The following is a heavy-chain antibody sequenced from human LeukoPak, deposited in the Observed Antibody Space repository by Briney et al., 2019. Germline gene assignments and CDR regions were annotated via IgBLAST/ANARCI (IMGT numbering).Heavy chain of an antibody. CDR1: GFTFTIYG. CDR3: ARGGSGTYFFDY. V-gene: IGHV3-21*01. CDR2: ISSSGSDI. J-gene: IGHJ4*02. D-gene: IGHD1-26*01. Sequence: GGSLRLSCAASGFTFTIYGMNWVRQAPGKGLEWVSSISSSGSDIYYADSVKGRFTFSRDNAKNLLYLQMNSLRAEDTAVYCCARGGSGTYFFDYWGQGTLVTVSS.